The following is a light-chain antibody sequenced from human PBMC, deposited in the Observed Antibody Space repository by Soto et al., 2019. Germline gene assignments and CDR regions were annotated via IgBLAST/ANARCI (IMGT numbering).Light chain of an antibody. CDR2: DVS. V-gene: IGLV2-11*01. CDR1: SSDVGGYDY. J-gene: IGLJ2*01. CDR3: CSYAGSYTVV. Sequence: QSALTQPRSVSGSPGQSVTISCTGTSSDVGGYDYVSWLRQHPGQAPKLIIYDVSKRPSGVPDRFSGSKSGNTASLTISGLQAEDEADYYCCSYAGSYTVVFGGGTKLTVL.